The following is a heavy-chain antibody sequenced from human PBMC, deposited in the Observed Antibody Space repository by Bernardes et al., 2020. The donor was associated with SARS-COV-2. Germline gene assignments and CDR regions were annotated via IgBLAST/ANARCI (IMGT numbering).Heavy chain of an antibody. D-gene: IGHD3-22*01. CDR2: IKGDGSQR. Sequence: GGSLILSCAASGFTFSSYWMSWVRQAPGQGLEWVANIKGDGSQRSSVDSVRGRFTISRDNAKNSLYLQMNSLRAEDTAVYYCARASSYYYDSSGPEPLKHWGQGTLVTVSS. CDR3: ARASSYYYDSSGPEPLKH. J-gene: IGHJ1*01. CDR1: GFTFSSYW. V-gene: IGHV3-7*01.